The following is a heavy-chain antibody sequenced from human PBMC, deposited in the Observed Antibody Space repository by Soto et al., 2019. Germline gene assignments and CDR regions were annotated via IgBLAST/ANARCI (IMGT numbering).Heavy chain of an antibody. J-gene: IGHJ6*02. D-gene: IGHD6-19*01. CDR1: GGTFSSYT. CDR3: ARDRPIAGLRGQQWLEPHYYYYYGMDV. Sequence: GASVKVSCKASGGTFSSYTISWVRQAPGQGLEWMGRIIPILGIANYAQKFQGRVTITADKSTSTAYMELRSLRSDDTAVYYCARDRPIAGLRGQQWLEPHYYYYYGMDVWGQGTTVTVSS. CDR2: IIPILGIA. V-gene: IGHV1-69*04.